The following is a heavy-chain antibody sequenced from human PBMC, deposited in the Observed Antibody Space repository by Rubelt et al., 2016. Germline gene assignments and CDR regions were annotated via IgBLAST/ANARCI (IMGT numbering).Heavy chain of an antibody. CDR3: ASDCGGVGYMLFV. V-gene: IGHV4-31*03. J-gene: IGHJ6*02. CDR1: GGSISSDNYY. D-gene: IGHD2-8*01. CDR2: IYDSGST. Sequence: QVQLQESGPGLVKPSQTLSLTCTVSGGSISSDNYYWNWIRQLPGKGLEWIGYIYDSGSTYSNPSLKSRVTISVDTSKNKFSLKLWSLTAADTAGYYWASDCGGVGYMLFVCGQGTTVTVSS.